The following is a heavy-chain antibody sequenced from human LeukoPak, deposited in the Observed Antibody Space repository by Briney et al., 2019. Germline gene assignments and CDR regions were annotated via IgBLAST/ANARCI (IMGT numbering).Heavy chain of an antibody. CDR3: AREVDGYCSGGSCGDI. V-gene: IGHV3-30*04. Sequence: GGSLRLSCAASGFTFSSYAMHWVRQAPGKGLEWVAVISYDGSNKYYADSVKGRFTISRDNAKNSLYLQMNSLRAEDTAVYYCAREVDGYCSGGSCGDIWGQGTMVTVSS. J-gene: IGHJ3*02. CDR2: ISYDGSNK. D-gene: IGHD2-15*01. CDR1: GFTFSSYA.